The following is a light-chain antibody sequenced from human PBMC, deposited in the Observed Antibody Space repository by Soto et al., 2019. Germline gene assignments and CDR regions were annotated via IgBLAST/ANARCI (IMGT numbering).Light chain of an antibody. CDR1: SSDVGSYNL. CDR3: CSYAGSSSYV. J-gene: IGLJ1*01. Sequence: QSALTQPASVSGSPGQSITISCTGTSSDVGSYNLVSWYQQHPDKAPKLMIYEDSERPSGVSNRFSGSKSGNTASLTISGLQAEDEADYYCCSYAGSSSYVFGPGTKVTVL. CDR2: EDS. V-gene: IGLV2-23*01.